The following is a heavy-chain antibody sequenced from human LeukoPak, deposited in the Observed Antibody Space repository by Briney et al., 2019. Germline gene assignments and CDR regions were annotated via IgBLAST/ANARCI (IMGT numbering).Heavy chain of an antibody. D-gene: IGHD1-1*01. J-gene: IGHJ4*02. Sequence: GGSLRLSCAASGFTFRNFWMSWVRQAPGRGLEWVANIHPEGNEKYHVESVKGRFTISRDNAKNSLFLQMNGLRVEDSAVYYCARGDDFSGDHWGQGTLVTVSS. CDR1: GFTFRNFW. V-gene: IGHV3-7*04. CDR3: ARGDDFSGDH. CDR2: IHPEGNEK.